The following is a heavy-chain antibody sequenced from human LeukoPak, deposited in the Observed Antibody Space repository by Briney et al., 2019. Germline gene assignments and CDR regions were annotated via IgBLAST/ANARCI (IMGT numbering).Heavy chain of an antibody. D-gene: IGHD3-22*01. CDR3: AKDPKPLKTYYYDSSGYYPTGPLDY. CDR1: GFTFSSYW. Sequence: KAGGSLRLSCAASGFTFSSYWMSWVRQAPGKGLEWVSAISGSGGSTYYADSVKGRFTISRDNSKNTLYLQMNSLRAEDTAVYYCAKDPKPLKTYYYDSSGYYPTGPLDYWGQGTLVTVSS. CDR2: ISGSGGST. J-gene: IGHJ4*02. V-gene: IGHV3-23*01.